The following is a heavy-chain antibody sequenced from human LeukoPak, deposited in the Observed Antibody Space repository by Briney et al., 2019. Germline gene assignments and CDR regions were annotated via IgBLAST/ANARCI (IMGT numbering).Heavy chain of an antibody. D-gene: IGHD6-19*01. CDR3: ARDRKHSSGWYIDY. CDR2: IIDSGGAT. J-gene: IGHJ4*02. Sequence: PGGSLRLSCAASGFTFSTYAMSWVRQAPRRGLEWVSSIIDSGGATYYADSVKGRFTISKDNSKNTLYLQMNSLRAEDTAVYYCARDRKHSSGWYIDYWGQGTLVTVSS. CDR1: GFTFSTYA. V-gene: IGHV3-23*01.